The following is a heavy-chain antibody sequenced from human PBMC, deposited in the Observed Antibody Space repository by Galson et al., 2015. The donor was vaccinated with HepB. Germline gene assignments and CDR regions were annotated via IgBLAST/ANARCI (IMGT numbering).Heavy chain of an antibody. V-gene: IGHV3-23*01. D-gene: IGHD5-18*01. Sequence: SLRLSCAASGFTLSSYAMSWVRQAPGKGLEWVSGLSLSGTSTYYADSVKGRFTISRDNSKNMLYLQMNSLRAEDTAVYYCVKYGCGNICSGRAFDYWGQGTLVTVSS. CDR2: LSLSGTST. CDR3: VKYGCGNICSGRAFDY. J-gene: IGHJ4*02. CDR1: GFTLSSYA.